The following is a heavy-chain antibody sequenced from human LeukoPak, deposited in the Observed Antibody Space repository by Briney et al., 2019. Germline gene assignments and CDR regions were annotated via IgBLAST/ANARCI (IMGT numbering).Heavy chain of an antibody. CDR1: GGSISTYY. J-gene: IGHJ4*02. CDR3: ARGFARTYKCANY. V-gene: IGHV4-59*01. CDR2: IYYSGST. D-gene: IGHD4/OR15-4a*01. Sequence: PSETLSLTCTDPGGSISTYYWSWLQQPPGKGLEWIGYIYYSGSTNYNPSLKSRVTISVDTSKNQFSLKLSSVTAADTAVYYCARGFARTYKCANYWSQGTLVTVSS.